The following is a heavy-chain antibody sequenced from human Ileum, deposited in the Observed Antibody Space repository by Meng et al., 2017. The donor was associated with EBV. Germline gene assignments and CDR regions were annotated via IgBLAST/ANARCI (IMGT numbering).Heavy chain of an antibody. CDR1: GFSFNYYG. CDR2: TWSGGRGE. V-gene: IGHV3-33*01. Sequence: QVHLVESGGGVVQPGRSLRLALATSGFSFNYYGIHWVRQAPGKGLEWVAVTWSGGRGEYYADSVKGRFTIARDNSENTVFLEMNSLRAEDTAMYYCARDIDTSSHYSRFDPWGQGTLVTVSS. CDR3: ARDIDTSSHYSRFDP. D-gene: IGHD3-22*01. J-gene: IGHJ5*02.